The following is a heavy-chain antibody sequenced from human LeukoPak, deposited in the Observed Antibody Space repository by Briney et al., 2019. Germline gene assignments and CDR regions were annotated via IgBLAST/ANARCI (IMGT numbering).Heavy chain of an antibody. CDR3: ARDCGGAVAINWFDP. CDR2: INTDGSST. V-gene: IGHV3-74*01. J-gene: IGHJ5*02. CDR1: GFTFSSYW. Sequence: PGGSLRLSCAASGFTFSSYWMHWVRQAPGKGLVWVSRINTDGSSTSYADSVKGRFTISRDNAKNTLYLQMNSLRAEDTAVYYCARDCGGAVAINWFDPWGQGTLVTVSS. D-gene: IGHD6-19*01.